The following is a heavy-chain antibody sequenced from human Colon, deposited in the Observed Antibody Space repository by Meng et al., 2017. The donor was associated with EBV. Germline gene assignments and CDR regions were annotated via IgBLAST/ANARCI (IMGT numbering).Heavy chain of an antibody. V-gene: IGHV3-74*01. D-gene: IGHD3-10*01. CDR3: ARDSLGELMWD. Sequence: EVQLVESGGGLVQSGGSLRLSCAASGFTFLIYWMHWVRQVPGKGLVWVSRINSEGAYTTYADSVKGRFTVSRDNAKNTLYLQMNGLRAEDTAVYYCARDSLGELMWDWGLGPLVTVDS. CDR2: INSEGAYT. J-gene: IGHJ1*01. CDR1: GFTFLIYW.